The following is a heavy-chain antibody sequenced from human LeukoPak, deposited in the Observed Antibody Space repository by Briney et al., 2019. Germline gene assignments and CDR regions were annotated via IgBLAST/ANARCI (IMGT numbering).Heavy chain of an antibody. J-gene: IGHJ3*02. V-gene: IGHV4-38-2*01. CDR2: FFPDGIP. Sequence: TSETLSLTCGVSGYAISSGYYWGWIRQPPGKGLEWSGNFFPDGIPYTNPSLKRRVTISVDTSKNQFFLNMRSVTAADTAVYFCASGIAVAGIVDAFDIWGHGTMLTVSS. CDR3: ASGIAVAGIVDAFDI. CDR1: GYAISSGYY. D-gene: IGHD6-19*01.